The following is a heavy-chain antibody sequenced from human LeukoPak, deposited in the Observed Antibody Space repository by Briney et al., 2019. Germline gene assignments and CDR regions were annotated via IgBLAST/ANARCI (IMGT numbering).Heavy chain of an antibody. CDR2: TYYRSKLSF. J-gene: IGHJ4*02. Sequence: SQTLSLTCDISGDSLFTNGVAWNWIRQSPSRGLEWLGRTYYRSKLSFEYAVSVKSRITINADTSKNQFSLQLSSVTPEDTAVYYCARGKYTSFDNWGQGTLVTVSS. V-gene: IGHV6-1*01. D-gene: IGHD2-2*01. CDR1: GDSLFTNGVA. CDR3: ARGKYTSFDN.